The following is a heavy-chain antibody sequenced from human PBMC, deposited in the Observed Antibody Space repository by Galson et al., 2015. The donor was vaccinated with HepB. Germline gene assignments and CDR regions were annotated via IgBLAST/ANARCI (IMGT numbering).Heavy chain of an antibody. D-gene: IGHD6-13*01. Sequence: TLSLTCTVSGGSISSGSYYWSWIRQPAGKGLEWIGRIYTSGSTNYNPSLKSRVTISVDTSKNQFSLKPSSVTAADTAVYYCASSYSSSPKSYYYHGMDVWGQGTTVTVSS. CDR2: IYTSGST. V-gene: IGHV4-61*02. J-gene: IGHJ6*02. CDR1: GGSISSGSYY. CDR3: ASSYSSSPKSYYYHGMDV.